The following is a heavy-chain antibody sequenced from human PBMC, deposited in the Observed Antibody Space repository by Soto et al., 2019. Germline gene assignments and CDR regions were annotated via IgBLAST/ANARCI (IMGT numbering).Heavy chain of an antibody. CDR3: AKDFRYCSGGSCYLYYGMDV. J-gene: IGHJ6*02. D-gene: IGHD2-15*01. Sequence: QVQLVESGGGVVQPGRSLRLSCAASGFTFSSYGMHWVRQAPGKGLEWGAVISYDGSNKYYADSVKGRFTISRDNSKNTLYRQMNSLRAEDTAVYYCAKDFRYCSGGSCYLYYGMDVWGQGTTVTVSS. V-gene: IGHV3-30*18. CDR2: ISYDGSNK. CDR1: GFTFSSYG.